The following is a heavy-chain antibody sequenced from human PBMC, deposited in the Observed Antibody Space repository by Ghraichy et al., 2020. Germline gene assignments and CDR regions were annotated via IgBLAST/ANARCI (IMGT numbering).Heavy chain of an antibody. Sequence: GGSLRLSCAASGFTFSSYAMSWVRQAPGKGLEWVSAISDSGGSTYYADSVKGRFTISRDNSKNTLYLQMNSLRAEDTAVYYCAKEMEIFGVVIIADYWGQGTLVTVSS. V-gene: IGHV3-23*01. CDR2: ISDSGGST. CDR1: GFTFSSYA. CDR3: AKEMEIFGVVIIADY. J-gene: IGHJ4*02. D-gene: IGHD3-3*01.